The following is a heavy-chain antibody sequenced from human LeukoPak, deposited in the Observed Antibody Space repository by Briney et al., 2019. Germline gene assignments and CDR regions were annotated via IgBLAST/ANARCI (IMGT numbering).Heavy chain of an antibody. D-gene: IGHD3-22*01. Sequence: ASVKVSCKASGYTFTSYGISWVRQAPGQGLEWMGWISAYNGNTNYAQKLQGRVTMTTDTSTSTAYMELRSLRSDDTAVYYCARDGGGYYYDSSGYYSFDYWGQGTLVTVSS. CDR3: ARDGGGYYYDSSGYYSFDY. V-gene: IGHV1-18*01. J-gene: IGHJ4*02. CDR2: ISAYNGNT. CDR1: GYTFTSYG.